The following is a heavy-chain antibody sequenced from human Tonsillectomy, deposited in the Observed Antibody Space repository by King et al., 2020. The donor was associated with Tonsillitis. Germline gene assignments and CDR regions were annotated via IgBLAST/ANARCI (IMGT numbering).Heavy chain of an antibody. CDR2: IYHSGST. V-gene: IGHV4-30-2*01. CDR1: GGSISSGGYS. D-gene: IGHD2-2*01. J-gene: IGHJ3*02. Sequence: PLQESGSGLVKPSQTLSLTCAVSGGSISSGGYSWSWIRQPPGQGLEWIGYIYHSGSTYYNPSLKSRVTISVDRSKNQFSLKLSSVTAADTAVYYCARDRPHCSSTSCYRGAFDIWGQGTMVTVSS. CDR3: ARDRPHCSSTSCYRGAFDI.